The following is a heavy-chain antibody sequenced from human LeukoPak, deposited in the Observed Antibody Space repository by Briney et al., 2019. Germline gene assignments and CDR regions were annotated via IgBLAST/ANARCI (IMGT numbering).Heavy chain of an antibody. CDR2: IFYSGST. V-gene: IGHV4-30-4*01. J-gene: IGHJ4*02. D-gene: IGHD2-15*01. CDR3: ARGRRYCSGGSCYGKYFDY. Sequence: PSQTLSLTCTVSGGSISSGDYYWSWIRQPPGKGLEWIGYIFYSGSTYYNPSLKSRVTISVDTSKNQFSLKLSSVTAADTAVYYCARGRRYCSGGSCYGKYFDYWGQGTLVTVSS. CDR1: GGSISSGDYY.